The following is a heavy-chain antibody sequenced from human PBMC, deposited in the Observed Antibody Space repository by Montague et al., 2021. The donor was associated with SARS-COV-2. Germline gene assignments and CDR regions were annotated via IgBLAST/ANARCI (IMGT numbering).Heavy chain of an antibody. J-gene: IGHJ6*02. D-gene: IGHD2-2*02. V-gene: IGHV4-39*07. CDR3: ARDPSRQSLLYPIGDYYYGMDV. CDR1: GDSISHSSYY. Sequence: SETLSLTCTVSGDSISHSSYYWGWIRQPPGKGLEWIGSIYYSGSTYYNPSLKSRVTISVDTSKNQFSLKLSSVTAANTAVYYCARDPSRQSLLYPIGDYYYGMDVWGQGTTVTVFS. CDR2: IYYSGST.